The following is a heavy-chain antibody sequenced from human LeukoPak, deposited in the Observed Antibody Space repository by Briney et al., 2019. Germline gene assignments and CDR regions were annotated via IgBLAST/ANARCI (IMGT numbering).Heavy chain of an antibody. Sequence: GGSLRLSCAASGFTFSSYGMHWVRQAPGKGLEWVAVIWYDGSNKYYADSVKGRFTISRDNSKNTLYLQMNSLRAEDTAVYYCAKEFTRGYSYGEPFDYWGQGTLVTVSS. V-gene: IGHV3-30*02. J-gene: IGHJ4*02. D-gene: IGHD5-18*01. CDR2: IWYDGSNK. CDR3: AKEFTRGYSYGEPFDY. CDR1: GFTFSSYG.